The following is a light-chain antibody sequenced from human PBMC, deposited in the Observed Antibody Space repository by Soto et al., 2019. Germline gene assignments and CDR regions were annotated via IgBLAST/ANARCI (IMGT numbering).Light chain of an antibody. CDR1: GSNIGRNT. V-gene: IGLV1-44*01. Sequence: QSVLTQPPSASGTPGQRVTISCSGTGSNIGRNTVNWYQQLPGTDPKLLIYSNNHRPSGVPDRFSGSKSGTSASLAISGLQSEDEADYYCASWYDSRNGLVFGGGTKLTVL. CDR3: ASWYDSRNGLV. J-gene: IGLJ2*01. CDR2: SNN.